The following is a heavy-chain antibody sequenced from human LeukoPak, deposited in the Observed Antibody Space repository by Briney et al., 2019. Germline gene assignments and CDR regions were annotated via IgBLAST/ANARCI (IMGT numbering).Heavy chain of an antibody. D-gene: IGHD6-19*01. J-gene: IGHJ1*01. CDR3: AKSPVGEWLSYFQH. Sequence: GGSLRLSCAASGFTFSSYSMNWVRQAPGKGLEWVSYISSSSSTIYYADSVKGRFTISRDNAKNSLYLQMNSLRAEDTAVYYCAKSPVGEWLSYFQHWGQGTLVTVSS. CDR2: ISSSSSTI. V-gene: IGHV3-48*01. CDR1: GFTFSSYS.